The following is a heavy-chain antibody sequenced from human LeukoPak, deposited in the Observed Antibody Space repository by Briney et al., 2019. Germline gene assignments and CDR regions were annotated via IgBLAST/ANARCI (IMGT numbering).Heavy chain of an antibody. D-gene: IGHD2-15*01. CDR3: ARARRVVAGSGFDP. CDR2: MNPNSGNT. CDR1: GYTFTGYY. Sequence: ASVKVSCKASGYTFTGYYMHWVRQAPGQGLEWMGWMNPNSGNTGYAQKFQGRVTMTRNTSISTAYMELSSLRSEDTAVYYCARARRVVAGSGFDPWGQGTLVTVSS. J-gene: IGHJ5*02. V-gene: IGHV1-8*02.